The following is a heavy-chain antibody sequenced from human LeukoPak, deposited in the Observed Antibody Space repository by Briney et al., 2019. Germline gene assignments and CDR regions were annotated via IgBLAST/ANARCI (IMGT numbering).Heavy chain of an antibody. CDR3: VRDFRSADY. J-gene: IGHJ4*02. V-gene: IGHV3-74*01. CDR1: GFTFSTYC. CDR2: ICPDGTVT. Sequence: GSLRLSCAASGFTFSTYCMHWVRQAPGKGPMWVSRICPDGTVTNYADSVKARFIISRDNARNTVYLQMNSLRVEDTAVYYCVRDFRSADYWSQGTLVTVSS.